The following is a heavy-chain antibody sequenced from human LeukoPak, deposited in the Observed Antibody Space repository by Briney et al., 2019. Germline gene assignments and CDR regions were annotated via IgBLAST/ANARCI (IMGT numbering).Heavy chain of an antibody. D-gene: IGHD4-17*01. V-gene: IGHV5-51*01. Sequence: ESLKISCKGSGYRFRSYWIGWVRQMPGKGLEWMGIIYPGDSDTRYSPSFQGQVTISADKSISTAYLQWSSLKASDTAMYYCARQVTTSWFDPWGQGTLVTVSS. J-gene: IGHJ5*02. CDR2: IYPGDSDT. CDR3: ARQVTTSWFDP. CDR1: GYRFRSYW.